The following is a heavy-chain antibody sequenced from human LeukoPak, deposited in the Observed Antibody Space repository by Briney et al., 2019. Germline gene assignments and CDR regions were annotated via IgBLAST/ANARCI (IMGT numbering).Heavy chain of an antibody. CDR3: AKWVAVITSYFDY. Sequence: PGGSLRLSCAASGFTFSSSVVSWVRQAPGKGLEWVSSITGSGDNTYYADSVKGRFTISRDNSKNTLYLQMNSLRAEDTAVYYCAKWVAVITSYFDYWGQGTLVTVSS. CDR1: GFTFSSSV. CDR2: ITGSGDNT. J-gene: IGHJ4*02. V-gene: IGHV3-23*01. D-gene: IGHD3-10*01.